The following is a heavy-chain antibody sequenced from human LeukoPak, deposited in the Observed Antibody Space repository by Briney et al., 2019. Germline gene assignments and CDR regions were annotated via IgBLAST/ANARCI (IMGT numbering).Heavy chain of an antibody. CDR1: GFSLNNTTMG. D-gene: IGHD3-22*01. V-gene: IGHV2-26*01. Sequence: SGPTLVKPTETLTLTCTVSGFSLNNTTMGVRWIRQPPGKALEWLAHIFSNDEKSKRKSLKNRVTISKDTSKSQVVLTMTNMDPADTATYYCARIAALSYDSSGYPTDAFDIRGQATLVTVSS. J-gene: IGHJ3*02. CDR3: ARIAALSYDSSGYPTDAFDI. CDR2: IFSNDEK.